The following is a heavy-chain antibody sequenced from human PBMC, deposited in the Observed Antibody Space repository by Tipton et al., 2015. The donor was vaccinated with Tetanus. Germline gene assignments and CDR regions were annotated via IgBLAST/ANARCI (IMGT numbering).Heavy chain of an antibody. CDR3: ARDQARGARGWNYFDY. CDR2: LYYSGST. J-gene: IGHJ4*02. CDR1: GGSISSGGYY. V-gene: IGHV4-31*03. D-gene: IGHD1-26*01. Sequence: TLSLTCTVSGGSISSGGYYWSWIRQHPGKGLEWIGDLYYSGSTYYNPSLKSRVTMSVDTSKNQFSLKLNSVTAADTAVYYCARDQARGARGWNYFDYWGQGTLVTVSS.